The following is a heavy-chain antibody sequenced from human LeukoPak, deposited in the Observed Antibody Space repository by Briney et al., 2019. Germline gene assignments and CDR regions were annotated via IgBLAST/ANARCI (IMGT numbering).Heavy chain of an antibody. Sequence: SETLSLTCTVSGGSISSGGYSWSWIRQPPGRGLEWIGYIYHSGSTYYNPSLKSRVTISVDRSKNQFSLKLSSVTAADTAVYYCARSGYYYGLDYWGQGTLVTVSS. CDR3: ARSGYYYGLDY. CDR1: GGSISSGGYS. V-gene: IGHV4-30-2*01. J-gene: IGHJ4*02. CDR2: IYHSGST. D-gene: IGHD3-22*01.